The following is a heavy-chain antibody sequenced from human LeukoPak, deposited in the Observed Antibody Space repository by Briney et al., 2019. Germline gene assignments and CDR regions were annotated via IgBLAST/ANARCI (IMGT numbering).Heavy chain of an antibody. CDR1: GFTFSSYA. V-gene: IGHV3-30*04. CDR2: ISYDGSNK. Sequence: GRSLRLSCAASGFTFSSYAMHWVRQAPGKGLEWVAVISYDGSNKYYADSVKGRFTISRDNSKNTLYLQMNSLRAEDTAVYYCARRGVAAAGMGEYYYYYYMDVWGKGTTVTVSS. J-gene: IGHJ6*03. CDR3: ARRGVAAAGMGEYYYYYYMDV. D-gene: IGHD6-13*01.